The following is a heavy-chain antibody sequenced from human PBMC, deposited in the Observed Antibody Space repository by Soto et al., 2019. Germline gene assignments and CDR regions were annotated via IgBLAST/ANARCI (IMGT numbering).Heavy chain of an antibody. J-gene: IGHJ5*02. Sequence: WSLRLSCAASGFTFRSFTMNWVRQAPGKGLEWVSTISSNSAYIYYTDALRGRFTISRDNAKNSLHLQMNSLRAEDTAVYYCTRDASRDSSARAWFDPWGPGTMVTVYS. CDR1: GFTFRSFT. D-gene: IGHD6-13*01. CDR3: TRDASRDSSARAWFDP. V-gene: IGHV3-21*01. CDR2: ISSNSAYI.